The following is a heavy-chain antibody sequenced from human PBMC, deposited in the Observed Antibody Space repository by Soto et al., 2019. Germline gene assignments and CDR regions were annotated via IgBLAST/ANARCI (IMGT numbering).Heavy chain of an antibody. V-gene: IGHV2-5*02. J-gene: IGHJ6*02. CDR1: GFSLSTSGVG. CDR2: IYWDDDK. CDR3: AYLPCSGGSCYWFSFSGMDV. D-gene: IGHD2-15*01. Sequence: QITLKESGPPLVKSTQTLTLTCTFSGFSLSTSGVGVAWIRQPPGKALEWLALIYWDDDKRYRPSLESRLPTTTDTSKNQVVLTMTNMDSVDTATYYCAYLPCSGGSCYWFSFSGMDVWGQGTTVTVSS.